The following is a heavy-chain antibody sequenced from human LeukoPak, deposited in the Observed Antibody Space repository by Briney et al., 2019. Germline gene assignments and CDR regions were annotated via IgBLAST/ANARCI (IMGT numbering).Heavy chain of an antibody. D-gene: IGHD6-19*01. CDR1: GGSISSGDYY. J-gene: IGHJ4*02. V-gene: IGHV4-30-4*08. CDR2: IYYSGST. Sequence: PSQTLSLTCTVSGGSISSGDYYWGWIRQPPGKGLEWIGYIYYSGSTYYNPSLKSRVTISVDTSKNQFSLKQSSVTAADTAVYYCARVEYSSGWLDFDYWGQGTLVTVSS. CDR3: ARVEYSSGWLDFDY.